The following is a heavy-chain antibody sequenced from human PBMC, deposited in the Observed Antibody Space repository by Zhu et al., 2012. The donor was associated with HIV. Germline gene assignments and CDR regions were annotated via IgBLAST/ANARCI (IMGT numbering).Heavy chain of an antibody. CDR2: VHHSGRT. CDR3: ARRGDVAAVGSDYQRGISV. CDR1: GESFSVYY. V-gene: IGHV4-34*01. J-gene: IGHJ6*02. Sequence: QVQLQQWGTGLLKPSETLSLTCAVYGESFSVYYWSWIRQSPGKGLEWIGEVHHSGRTNYNPSLKSRVTISIDTSKKQFSLKMTSVTAAETAVYYCARRGDVAAVGSDYQRGISVWGQGTTGHRSP. D-gene: IGHD6-13*01.